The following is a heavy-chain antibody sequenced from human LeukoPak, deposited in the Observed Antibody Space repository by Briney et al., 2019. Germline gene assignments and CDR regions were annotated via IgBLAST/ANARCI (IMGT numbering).Heavy chain of an antibody. Sequence: PSETLSPTRPVAGGSISSYYWGSVRQPPGKGLEWIGYIYYSGTTNYNPSLKRRVPISVDTSKNHFSLKLSSVTAADTTVYFCARYWSRFDYWGQGTLVTVSS. CDR2: IYYSGTT. CDR3: ARYWSRFDY. CDR1: GGSISSYY. V-gene: IGHV4-59*08. D-gene: IGHD1-1*01. J-gene: IGHJ4*02.